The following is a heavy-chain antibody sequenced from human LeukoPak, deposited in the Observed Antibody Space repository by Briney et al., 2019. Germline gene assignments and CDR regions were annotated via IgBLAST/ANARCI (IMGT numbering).Heavy chain of an antibody. D-gene: IGHD3-10*01. J-gene: IGHJ3*02. CDR1: GFTLSSNW. Sequence: GGSLRLSCAVSGFTLSSNWMHWVRQVPGKGLVWVSRIDDVGSGTSYADSVKGRFTISRDNAKNSLYLQMNSLRAEDTAVYYCAREVDDGEDAFDIWGQGTMVTVSS. V-gene: IGHV3-74*01. CDR2: IDDVGSGT. CDR3: AREVDDGEDAFDI.